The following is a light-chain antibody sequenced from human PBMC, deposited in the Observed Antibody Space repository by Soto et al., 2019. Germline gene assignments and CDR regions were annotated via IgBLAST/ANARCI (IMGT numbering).Light chain of an antibody. Sequence: EIVMTQSPATLSVYPGGRATLSCRASQSVSNNLAWYQQKPGQAPRLLIYGASSRATGIPDRFSGSGSGTDFTLTISRLEPEDFAVYYCQQYGSSPRTFGQGTKVDIK. CDR3: QQYGSSPRT. V-gene: IGKV3-20*01. CDR2: GAS. J-gene: IGKJ1*01. CDR1: QSVSNN.